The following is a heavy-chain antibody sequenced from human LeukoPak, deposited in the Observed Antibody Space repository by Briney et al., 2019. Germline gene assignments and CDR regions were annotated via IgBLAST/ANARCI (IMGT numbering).Heavy chain of an antibody. Sequence: PGGSLRLSCAASGFTFSDYYMSWIRQAPGKGLEWVSAISGSGGSTYYADSVKGRFTISRDNSKNTLYLQMNSLRAEDTAVYYCAKDQSTGGAVAGYPDYWGQGTLVTVSS. V-gene: IGHV3-23*01. J-gene: IGHJ4*02. D-gene: IGHD6-19*01. CDR2: ISGSGGST. CDR3: AKDQSTGGAVAGYPDY. CDR1: GFTFSDYY.